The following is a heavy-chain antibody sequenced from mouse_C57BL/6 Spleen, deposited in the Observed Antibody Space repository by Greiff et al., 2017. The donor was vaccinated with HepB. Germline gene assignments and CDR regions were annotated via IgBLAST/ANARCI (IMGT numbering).Heavy chain of an antibody. Sequence: QVQLQQPGAELVKPGASVKLSCKASGYTFTSYWMHWVKQRPGQGLEWIGMIHPNSGSTNYNEKFKSKATLTVDKSSSTAYMQLSSLTSEDSAVYYCARQGLLLLLAYWGQGTLVTVSA. CDR3: ARQGLLLLLAY. V-gene: IGHV1-64*01. CDR1: GYTFTSYW. D-gene: IGHD1-1*01. CDR2: IHPNSGST. J-gene: IGHJ3*01.